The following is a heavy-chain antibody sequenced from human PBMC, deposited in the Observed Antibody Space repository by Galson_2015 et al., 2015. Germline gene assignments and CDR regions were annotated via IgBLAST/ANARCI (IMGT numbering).Heavy chain of an antibody. CDR2: IYSSGTT. J-gene: IGHJ4*02. V-gene: IGHV3-66*03. Sequence: SLRLSCAASGFTVSNNYMNWVRQAPGEGLEWVSVIYSSGTTYHADSVKGRVIVSRDNSKNTLYLQMNSLRVEDTAVYYCTRDGYNYYDYWGQGTLVTVSS. D-gene: IGHD5-24*01. CDR3: TRDGYNYYDY. CDR1: GFTVSNNY.